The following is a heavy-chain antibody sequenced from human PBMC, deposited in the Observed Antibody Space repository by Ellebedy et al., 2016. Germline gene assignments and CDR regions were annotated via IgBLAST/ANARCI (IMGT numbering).Heavy chain of an antibody. J-gene: IGHJ4*02. V-gene: IGHV5-10-1*01. Sequence: GESLKISCKGSGYSFTSYWISWVRQMPGKGLEWMGRIDPSDSYTNYSPSFQGHVTISADKSISTAYLQWSSLKASDTAMYYCATPYDNNGQFFDYWGQGTLVTVSS. D-gene: IGHD3-22*01. CDR3: ATPYDNNGQFFDY. CDR2: IDPSDSYT. CDR1: GYSFTSYW.